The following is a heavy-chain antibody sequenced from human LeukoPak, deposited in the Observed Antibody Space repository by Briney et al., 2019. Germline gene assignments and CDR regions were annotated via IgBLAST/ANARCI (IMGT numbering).Heavy chain of an antibody. D-gene: IGHD5-18*01. CDR3: ARRGYSYGNFDY. V-gene: IGHV4-4*07. J-gene: IGHJ4*02. CDR1: GGSISSNS. Sequence: SETLSLTCTVSGGSISSNSWSWIRQPAGKGLEWIGHIYTSGSPNYNPSLKSRITISVDTSKNQFSLKLSSVTAADTAVYYCARRGYSYGNFDYWGQGTLVTVSS. CDR2: IYTSGSP.